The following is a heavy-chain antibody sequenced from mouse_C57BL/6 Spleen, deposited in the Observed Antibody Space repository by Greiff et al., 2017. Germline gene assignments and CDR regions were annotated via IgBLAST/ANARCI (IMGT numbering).Heavy chain of an antibody. Sequence: QVQLQQSGAELARPGASVKLSCKASGYTFTSYGLSWVKQRTGQGLEWIGEIYPRSGNTYYNEKFKGKATLTADKSSSTAYMELRSLTSEDSAVYFCARSLYGNYSAWFAYWGQGTLVTVSA. CDR2: IYPRSGNT. CDR3: ARSLYGNYSAWFAY. D-gene: IGHD2-1*01. CDR1: GYTFTSYG. J-gene: IGHJ3*01. V-gene: IGHV1-81*01.